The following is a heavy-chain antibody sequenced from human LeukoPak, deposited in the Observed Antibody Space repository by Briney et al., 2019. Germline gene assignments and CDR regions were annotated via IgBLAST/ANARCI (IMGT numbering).Heavy chain of an antibody. J-gene: IGHJ6*02. V-gene: IGHV3-7*01. CDR1: GFTFSYYW. CDR3: ARDDAYYYYYGMDV. CDR2: IKQDGSEK. Sequence: PGRSLRLSCAASGFTFSYYWMSWVRQAPGKGLEWVANIKQDGSEKYYVDSVKGRFTISRDNAKNSLYLQMNSLRAEDTAVYYCARDDAYYYYYGMDVWGQGATVTVSS.